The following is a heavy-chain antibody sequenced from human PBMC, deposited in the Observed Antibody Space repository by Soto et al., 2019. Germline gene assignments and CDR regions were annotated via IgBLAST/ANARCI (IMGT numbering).Heavy chain of an antibody. V-gene: IGHV3-30*18. J-gene: IGHJ4*02. D-gene: IGHD5-12*01. CDR1: GFTFSSYG. CDR2: ISYDGSNK. CDR3: AKDVRDGYNYPFDY. Sequence: PVGSLRLSCAASGFTFSSYGMHWVRQAPGKGLEWVAVISYDGSNKYYADSVKGRFTISRDNSKNTLYLQMNSLRAEDTAVYYCAKDVRDGYNYPFDYWGQGTLVTVSS.